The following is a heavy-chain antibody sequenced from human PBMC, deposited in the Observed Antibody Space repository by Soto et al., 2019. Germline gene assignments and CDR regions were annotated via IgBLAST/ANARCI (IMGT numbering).Heavy chain of an antibody. CDR2: ISGSGGST. J-gene: IGHJ6*03. CDR3: AKSDPQLVHRTYYYYMDV. D-gene: IGHD6-13*01. Sequence: GGSLRLSCAASGFTFSSYAMSWVRQAPGKGLEWVSAISGSGGSTYYADSVKGRFTISRDNSKNTLYLQMNSLRAEDTAVYYCAKSDPQLVHRTYYYYMDVWGKGTTVTVSS. V-gene: IGHV3-23*01. CDR1: GFTFSSYA.